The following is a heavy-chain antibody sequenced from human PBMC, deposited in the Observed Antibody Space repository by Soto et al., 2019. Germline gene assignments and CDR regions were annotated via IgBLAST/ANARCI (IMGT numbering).Heavy chain of an antibody. D-gene: IGHD6-13*01. CDR3: ARGWEWSSSWGNYFDY. CDR2: IFYSGST. CDR1: GGSISSGNYY. V-gene: IGHV4-31*03. J-gene: IGHJ4*02. Sequence: PSETLSLTCTVSGGSISSGNYYWSWIRQHPGKGLERIGYIFYSGSTNYNPSLKSRVTISVDTSKNQFSLKLSSVTAADTAVYYCARGWEWSSSWGNYFDYWGQGTLVTVSS.